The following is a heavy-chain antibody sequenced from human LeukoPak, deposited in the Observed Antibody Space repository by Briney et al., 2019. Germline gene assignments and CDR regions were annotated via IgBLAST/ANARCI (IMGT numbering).Heavy chain of an antibody. V-gene: IGHV5-51*01. CDR1: GXXFTSYW. J-gene: IGHJ4*02. D-gene: IGHD1-7*01. Sequence: GESLKXXCXGSGXXFTSYWISWVRQLPGKGLEWMGIIYPGDSDTRYSPSFQGQVTISADKSISTAYLQWSSLKASDTAMYYCARTLGITGTTIDYWGQGTLVTVSS. CDR2: IYPGDSDT. CDR3: ARTLGITGTTIDY.